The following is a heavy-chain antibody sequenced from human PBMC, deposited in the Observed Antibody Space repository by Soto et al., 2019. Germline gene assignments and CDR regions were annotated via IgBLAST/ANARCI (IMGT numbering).Heavy chain of an antibody. CDR1: GFTFSSYG. Sequence: QVQLVESGGGVVQPGRSLRLSCAASGFTFSSYGMHWVRQAPGKGLEWVAVIWCDGSNNYYADSVKGRFTICRDNSKNPLYLQMNSLRAEDTAVYYCARDGYSSSSGEVLNWFDPWGQGTLVTVSS. CDR3: ARDGYSSSSGEVLNWFDP. D-gene: IGHD6-6*01. CDR2: IWCDGSNN. V-gene: IGHV3-33*01. J-gene: IGHJ5*02.